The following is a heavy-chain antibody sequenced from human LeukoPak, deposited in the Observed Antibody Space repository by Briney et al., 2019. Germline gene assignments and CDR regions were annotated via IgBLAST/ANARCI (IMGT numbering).Heavy chain of an antibody. Sequence: GGSLRLSCAASGFAFSSYWMNWVRQAPGKGLEWVSVIYSGGSTYYADSVKGRFTISRDNSKNTLYLQMNSLRAEDTAVYYCARDQSGWYADYWGQGTLVTVSS. V-gene: IGHV3-66*01. CDR3: ARDQSGWYADY. D-gene: IGHD6-19*01. CDR2: IYSGGST. J-gene: IGHJ4*02. CDR1: GFAFSSYW.